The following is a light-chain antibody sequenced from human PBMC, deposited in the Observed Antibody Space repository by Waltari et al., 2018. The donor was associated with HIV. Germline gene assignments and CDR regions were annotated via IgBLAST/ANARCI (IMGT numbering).Light chain of an antibody. Sequence: EIVMTQSPATLSVSPGERAIFSCRASQSVSRNLAWYQQKTCQAPRLLIYGASTRATGIPARFSGSGSGTEFTLTISSLQSGDFAVYYCQQYNNWPPYTFGQGTKLEIK. J-gene: IGKJ2*01. V-gene: IGKV3-15*01. CDR3: QQYNNWPPYT. CDR1: QSVSRN. CDR2: GAS.